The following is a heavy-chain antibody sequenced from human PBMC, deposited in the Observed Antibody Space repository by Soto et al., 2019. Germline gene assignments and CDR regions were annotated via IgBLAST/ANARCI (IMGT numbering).Heavy chain of an antibody. D-gene: IGHD6-19*01. CDR2: TYFRSKWYG. CDR3: ARLAVAGPDY. J-gene: IGHJ4*02. V-gene: IGHV6-1*01. Sequence: QVQLQQSGPGLVKPSQTLSLICAISGDSVSSKSAAWNWIRQSPSRGLEWLGRTYFRSKWYGDYAVSVKSRISIIPDISRNPFSLQLDSVTPEDTAIYYCARLAVAGPDYWGQGTLVTVSS. CDR1: GDSVSSKSAA.